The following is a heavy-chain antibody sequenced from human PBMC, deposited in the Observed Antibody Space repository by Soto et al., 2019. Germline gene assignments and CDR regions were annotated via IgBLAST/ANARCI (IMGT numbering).Heavy chain of an antibody. J-gene: IGHJ4*02. D-gene: IGHD3-22*01. CDR2: IKSKTDGGTT. Sequence: EVQLVESGGGLVKPGGSLRLSCAASGFTFSNAWMSWVRQAPGKGLEWVGRIKSKTDGGTTDYAAPVKGRFTISRDDSKNTLYLQVNSLKTEDTAVYYCTTDFDSSGYWVLDWGQGTLVTVSS. V-gene: IGHV3-15*01. CDR3: TTDFDSSGYWVLD. CDR1: GFTFSNAW.